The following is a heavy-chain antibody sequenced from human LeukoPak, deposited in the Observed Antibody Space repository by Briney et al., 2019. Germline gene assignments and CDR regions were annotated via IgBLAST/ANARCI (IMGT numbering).Heavy chain of an antibody. J-gene: IGHJ4*02. D-gene: IGHD3-10*01. CDR3: AKDQLWFGELQNYYFDY. V-gene: IGHV3-30*02. CDR2: IRYDGSNK. Sequence: TGGSLRLSCAASGFTFSSYGMHWVRQAPGKGLEWVAFIRYDGSNKYYADSVKGRFTISRDNSKNTLYLQMNSLRAEDTAVYYRAKDQLWFGELQNYYFDYWGQGTLVTVSS. CDR1: GFTFSSYG.